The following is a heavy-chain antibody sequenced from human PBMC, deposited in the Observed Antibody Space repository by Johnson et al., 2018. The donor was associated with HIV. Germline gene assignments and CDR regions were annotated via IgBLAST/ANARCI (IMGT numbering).Heavy chain of an antibody. D-gene: IGHD6-6*01. CDR3: ARWVIAARSFGAFDI. V-gene: IGHV3-53*01. J-gene: IGHJ3*02. CDR2: IYSGGST. CDR1: GFTVSSNY. Sequence: VQLVESGGGLIQPGGSLRLSCAASGFTVSSNYMSWVRQAPGKGLEWVSVIYSGGSTYYADSVKGRLTISRDNSKNTLYLQMNSLRAEDTAVYYCARWVIAARSFGAFDIWGQGTMVTVSS.